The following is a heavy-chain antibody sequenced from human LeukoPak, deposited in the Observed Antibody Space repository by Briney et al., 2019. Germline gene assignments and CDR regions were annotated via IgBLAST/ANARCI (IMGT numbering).Heavy chain of an antibody. CDR2: ISGSGGST. CDR1: GFTFSSYA. CDR3: AKGWTMIAKYYFDY. D-gene: IGHD3-22*01. V-gene: IGHV3-23*01. Sequence: QTGGSLRLSCAASGFTFSSYAMSWVRQAPGQGLEWVSAISGSGGSTYYADSVKGRFTISRDNSKNTLYLQMNSLRAEDTAVYYCAKGWTMIAKYYFDYWGQGTLVTVSS. J-gene: IGHJ4*02.